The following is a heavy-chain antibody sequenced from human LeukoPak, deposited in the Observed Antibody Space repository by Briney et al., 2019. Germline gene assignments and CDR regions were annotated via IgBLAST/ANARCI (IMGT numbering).Heavy chain of an antibody. Sequence: GGSLRPSCAASGFGFEDYVMHWVRQVPGKGLEWVALIGGDSASTYYADSLKGRFTISRDNSYNSLYLQMDRLRIEDTALYYCVKDLIVGDYYSSDNYYLPDAFDIWGQGTMVTVSS. CDR2: IGGDSAST. CDR3: VKDLIVGDYYSSDNYYLPDAFDI. D-gene: IGHD3-10*01. CDR1: GFGFEDYV. J-gene: IGHJ3*02. V-gene: IGHV3-43*02.